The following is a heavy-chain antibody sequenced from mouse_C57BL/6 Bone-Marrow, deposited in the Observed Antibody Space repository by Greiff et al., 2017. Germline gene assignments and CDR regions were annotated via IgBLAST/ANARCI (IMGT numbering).Heavy chain of an antibody. J-gene: IGHJ2*01. CDR2: IDPSASYT. D-gene: IGHD1-1*01. V-gene: IGHV1-59*01. Sequence: QVQLQQPGAELVRPGTSVKLSCKASGYTFTSYWMHWVKQRPGQGLEWIGVIDPSASYTNYNQKFKGKATLTVDTSSSTAYMQLSSLTSEDSAVYYCAPLLGYFDYWGQGTTLTVSS. CDR1: GYTFTSYW. CDR3: APLLGYFDY.